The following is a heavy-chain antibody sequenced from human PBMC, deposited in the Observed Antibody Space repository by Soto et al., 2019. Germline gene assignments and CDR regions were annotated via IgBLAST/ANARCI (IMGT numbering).Heavy chain of an antibody. J-gene: IGHJ4*02. CDR1: GFTFSSYA. CDR2: ISGSGGST. V-gene: IGHV3-23*01. D-gene: IGHD3-10*01. Sequence: EVQLLESGGGLVQPGGSLRLSCAASGFTFSSYAMSWVRQAPGKGLEWVSAISGSGGSTYYADSVKGRFTISRDNSKNPLYLQMNSLRAEDTAVYYCAKSLWFGELLLTTSFDYWGQGTLVTVSS. CDR3: AKSLWFGELLLTTSFDY.